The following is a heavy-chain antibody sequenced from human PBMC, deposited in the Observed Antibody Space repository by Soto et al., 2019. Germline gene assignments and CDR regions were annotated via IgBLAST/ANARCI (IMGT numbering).Heavy chain of an antibody. CDR1: GFTFSSYG. D-gene: IGHD3-16*01. CDR2: ISYDGSNK. Sequence: GGSLRLSCAASGFTFSSYGMHWVRQAPGKGLEWVAVISYDGSNKYYADSVKGRFTISRDNSKNTLYLQMNSLRAEDTAVYYCAKGAHIWGSYPRISYFDYWGQGTLVTVSS. J-gene: IGHJ4*02. CDR3: AKGAHIWGSYPRISYFDY. V-gene: IGHV3-30*18.